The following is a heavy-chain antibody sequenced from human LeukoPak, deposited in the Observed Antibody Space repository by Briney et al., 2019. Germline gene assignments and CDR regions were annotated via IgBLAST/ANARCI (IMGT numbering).Heavy chain of an antibody. Sequence: SETLSLTCAVYGGSFSGYYWSWIRQPPGKGLEWIGEINHSGSTNYNPSLKSRVTISVDTSKNQFSLKLSSVTAADTAVYYCAKGPSYKVDRWLQVLDYWGQGTLVTVSS. CDR2: INHSGST. V-gene: IGHV4-34*01. CDR3: AKGPSYKVDRWLQVLDY. J-gene: IGHJ4*02. D-gene: IGHD5-24*01. CDR1: GGSFSGYY.